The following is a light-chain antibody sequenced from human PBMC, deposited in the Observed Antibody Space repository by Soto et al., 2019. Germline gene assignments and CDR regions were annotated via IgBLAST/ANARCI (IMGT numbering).Light chain of an antibody. CDR1: SSNIGSNT. V-gene: IGLV1-44*01. Sequence: QSVLTQPPSASGTPGQRVIISCSGSSSNIGSNTVNWYQQLPGTAPKLFIYSNNQRPSGVPDRFSGSKSGTSASLAISGLQSEDEADYYCAAWDDSLNGVVFGEGTNSPS. J-gene: IGLJ2*01. CDR2: SNN. CDR3: AAWDDSLNGVV.